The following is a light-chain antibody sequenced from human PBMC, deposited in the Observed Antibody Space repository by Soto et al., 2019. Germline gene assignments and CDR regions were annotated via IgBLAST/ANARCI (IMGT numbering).Light chain of an antibody. CDR3: QQYNNWPPPYT. Sequence: EIVMTQSPATLSVSPGERATLSCRASQSVSSNLAGYQQKPGQAPRLLIYGASTRATGIPARFSGSGSGTEFTLTISRLQSEDFAVYYCQQYNNWPPPYTFGQGTKLEIK. J-gene: IGKJ2*01. CDR2: GAS. V-gene: IGKV3-15*01. CDR1: QSVSSN.